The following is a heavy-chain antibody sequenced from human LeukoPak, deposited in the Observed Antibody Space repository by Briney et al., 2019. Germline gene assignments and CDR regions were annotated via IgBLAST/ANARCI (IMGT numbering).Heavy chain of an antibody. V-gene: IGHV1-46*01. CDR3: ARDCGSGGLEYYFDY. J-gene: IGHJ4*02. CDR2: INPSGGST. CDR1: GYTFTSYY. D-gene: IGHD4-23*01. Sequence: ASVKVSCKASGYTFTSYYMHWVRQAPGQGLEWMGIINPSGGSTSYAQKFQGRVTMTRDMSTSTVYMELSSLRSEDTAVYYCARDCGSGGLEYYFDYWGQGTLVTVSS.